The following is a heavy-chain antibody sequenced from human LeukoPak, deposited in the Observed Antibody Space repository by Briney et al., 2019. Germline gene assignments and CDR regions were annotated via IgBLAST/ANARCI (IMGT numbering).Heavy chain of an antibody. D-gene: IGHD6-19*01. CDR1: GFNFNNFG. CDR2: IRYDGSDK. V-gene: IGHV3-30*02. CDR3: AKDGAVAGSYYYYYYMDV. Sequence: GGSLRLSCAASGFNFNNFGMHWVRQAPGKGLEWVSFIRYDGSDKYYADSVKGRFTISRDNSKNTLYLQMNSLRAEDTAVYYCAKDGAVAGSYYYYYYMDVWGKGTTVTISS. J-gene: IGHJ6*03.